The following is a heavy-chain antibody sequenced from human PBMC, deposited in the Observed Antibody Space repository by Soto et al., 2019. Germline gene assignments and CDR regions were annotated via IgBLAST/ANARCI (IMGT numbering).Heavy chain of an antibody. V-gene: IGHV3-74*01. J-gene: IGHJ4*02. D-gene: IGHD1-26*01. CDR2: IDGYSTTT. CDR1: GFTFNNKW. Sequence: EVQLVESGGGLVQPGGSLRLSCTASGFTFNNKWMHWVRQAPGKGLVWVSRIDGYSTTTNYADSVKGRFTISRDNAKNTVFLHVNSLTDEDTAVYYCARRGAMGVDYWGQGTLVTVSS. CDR3: ARRGAMGVDY.